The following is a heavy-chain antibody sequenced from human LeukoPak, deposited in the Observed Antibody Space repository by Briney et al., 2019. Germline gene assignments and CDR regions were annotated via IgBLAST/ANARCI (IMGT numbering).Heavy chain of an antibody. Sequence: GGTLRLSCAVCGFIFSSYAMSWVRHASGKGLEGVLAISGSGCSKYYADSVKGRFTISRHNSKNTLYLPVHSLRGEDTGVFLCAKDQGSSGGSFDLASLRWGSGYFDYWGQGTLVTVSS. V-gene: IGHV3-23*01. CDR1: GFIFSSYA. CDR3: AKDQGSSGGSFDLASLRWGSGYFDY. CDR2: ISGSGCSK. J-gene: IGHJ4*02. D-gene: IGHD2-15*01.